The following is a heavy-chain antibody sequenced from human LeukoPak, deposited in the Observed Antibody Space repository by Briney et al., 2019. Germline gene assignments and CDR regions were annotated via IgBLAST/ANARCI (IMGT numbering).Heavy chain of an antibody. CDR2: INHSGST. D-gene: IGHD6-13*01. Sequence: SETLSLTCTVSGGSISSSSYYWGWIRQPPGKGLEWIGEINHSGSTNYNPSLKTRVTISVDTSKNQFSLKLSSVTAADTAVYYCARRIAAVRSRAFDIWGQGTMVTVSS. V-gene: IGHV4-39*07. CDR3: ARRIAAVRSRAFDI. J-gene: IGHJ3*02. CDR1: GGSISSSSYY.